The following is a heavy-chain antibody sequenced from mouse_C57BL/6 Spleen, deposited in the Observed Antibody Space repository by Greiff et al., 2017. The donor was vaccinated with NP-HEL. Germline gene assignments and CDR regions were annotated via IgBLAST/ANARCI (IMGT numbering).Heavy chain of an antibody. CDR1: GYTFTSYW. CDR2: IDPSDSYT. V-gene: IGHV1-50*01. J-gene: IGHJ4*01. D-gene: IGHD2-1*01. CDR3: ARCENYGKGRAMDY. Sequence: QVQLQQSGAELVKPGASVKLSCKASGYTFTSYWMQWVKQRPGQGLEWIGEIDPSDSYTNYNQKFKGKAILTVDTSSSTAYMQLSSLTSEDSAVYYCARCENYGKGRAMDYWGQGTSVTVSS.